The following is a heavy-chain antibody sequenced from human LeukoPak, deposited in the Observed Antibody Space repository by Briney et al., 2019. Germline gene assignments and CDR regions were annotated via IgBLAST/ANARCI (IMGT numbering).Heavy chain of an antibody. D-gene: IGHD7-27*01. CDR1: GFTFSSNA. CDR2: INSDGSNT. J-gene: IGHJ4*02. CDR3: ARVGETGDSDY. V-gene: IGHV3-74*01. Sequence: GGSLRLSCAASGFTFSSNAMSWVRQAPGKGLVWVSRINSDGSNTSYADSVKGRFTISRDNAKNTLYLQMNSLRAEDTAVYYCARVGETGDSDYWGQGTLVTVSS.